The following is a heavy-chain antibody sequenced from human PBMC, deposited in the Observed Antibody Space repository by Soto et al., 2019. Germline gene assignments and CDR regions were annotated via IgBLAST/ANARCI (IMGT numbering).Heavy chain of an antibody. D-gene: IGHD3-10*01. CDR3: ARGKELLWFVELSYMGYYYYYYMDV. CDR1: GYTFTSYD. CDR2: MNPNGGNT. J-gene: IGHJ6*03. V-gene: IGHV1-8*01. Sequence: QVQLVQSGAEVKKPGASVKVSCKASGYTFTSYDINWVRQATGQGLVWMGWMNPNGGNTGYAQKFQGRVTMTRNTPISTAYMELSSLRSEYTAVYYCARGKELLWFVELSYMGYYYYYYMDVWGKGTTVTVSS.